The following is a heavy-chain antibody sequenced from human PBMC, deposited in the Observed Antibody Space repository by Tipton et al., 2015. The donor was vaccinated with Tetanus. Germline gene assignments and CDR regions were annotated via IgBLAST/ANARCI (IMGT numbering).Heavy chain of an antibody. Sequence: GLVKPSETLSLTCSVSGASIRNYYWAWIRQPPERGLEWIGYVHYSGSTNYSPSLRSRVTLSVDTSKSQFSVKVTSVTAADTAVYYCAAQIIPTDRGGWFDPWGQGTLVTVSS. CDR1: GASIRNYY. J-gene: IGHJ5*02. CDR3: AAQIIPTDRGGWFDP. D-gene: IGHD3-3*01. V-gene: IGHV4-59*01. CDR2: VHYSGST.